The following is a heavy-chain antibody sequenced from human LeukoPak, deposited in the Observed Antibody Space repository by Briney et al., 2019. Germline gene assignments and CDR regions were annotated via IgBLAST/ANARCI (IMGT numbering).Heavy chain of an antibody. V-gene: IGHV1-18*01. CDR1: GYTFRNFG. CDR3: ARQGLLWFGELFVEYYFDY. Sequence: ASVKVSCKASGYTFRNFGITWVRQAPGQGLEWLGWITTDDETTNYAQQFQGRVTMNTDTSTSTAYMELRSLRSDDTAVYYCARQGLLWFGELFVEYYFDYWGQGTLVTVSS. J-gene: IGHJ4*02. CDR2: ITTDDETT. D-gene: IGHD3-10*01.